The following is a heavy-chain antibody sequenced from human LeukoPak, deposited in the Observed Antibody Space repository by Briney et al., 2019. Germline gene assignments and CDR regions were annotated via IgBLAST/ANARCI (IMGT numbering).Heavy chain of an antibody. CDR2: ISSLSGTI. Sequence: SGGSLRLSCAASGFTFSSYSMNWVRQAPGEGLEWVSYISSLSGTIYYADSVKGRFTISRDNAKNSLYLQMDSLRAEDTAVYYCAKYHLPSTVVSPLDYWGQGTLVTVSS. D-gene: IGHD4-23*01. CDR3: AKYHLPSTVVSPLDY. CDR1: GFTFSSYS. J-gene: IGHJ4*02. V-gene: IGHV3-48*01.